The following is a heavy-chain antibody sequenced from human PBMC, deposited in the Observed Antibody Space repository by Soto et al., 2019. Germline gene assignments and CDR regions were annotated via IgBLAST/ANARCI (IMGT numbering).Heavy chain of an antibody. Sequence: QITLKESGPTLVKPTQTLTLTCTFSGFSLSTSAMGVGWIRQPPGKALEWLALIYWDDEKRYSPSLKNRLTITKDTSKNQVVLTMTNMDPVDTATYYCTHRSGMGGNSWLPGFWGQGTLVTVSS. V-gene: IGHV2-5*02. J-gene: IGHJ4*02. CDR2: IYWDDEK. CDR3: THRSGMGGNSWLPGF. CDR1: GFSLSTSAMG. D-gene: IGHD6-13*01.